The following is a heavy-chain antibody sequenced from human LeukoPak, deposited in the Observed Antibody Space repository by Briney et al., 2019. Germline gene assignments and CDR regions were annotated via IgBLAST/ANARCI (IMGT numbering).Heavy chain of an antibody. CDR1: GFTFDDYG. V-gene: IGHV3-20*04. CDR2: INWNGGST. J-gene: IGHJ3*02. CDR3: ARVYVATVTMIRAFDI. Sequence: GGSLRLSCAASGFTFDDYGMSWVRQAPGKGLEWVSGINWNGGSTGYADSVKGRFTISRDNAKNSLYLQMNSLRAEDTALYYCARVYVATVTMIRAFDIWGQGTMVTVSS. D-gene: IGHD4-17*01.